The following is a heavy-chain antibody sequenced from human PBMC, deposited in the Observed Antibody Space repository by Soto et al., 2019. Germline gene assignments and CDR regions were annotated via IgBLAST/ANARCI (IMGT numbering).Heavy chain of an antibody. CDR2: ISGSGDTT. D-gene: IGHD1-26*01. J-gene: IGHJ2*01. Sequence: PGGSLRLSCVISRLTFSNYALNWVRQAPGKGLEWVSSISGSGDTTYYADSVKGRFTISRDNSKNTLYLQMNSLRVEDTALYFFFFLMYRRPPSSTPFPTRRSSDL. CDR3: FFLMYRRPPSSTPFPTRRSSDL. CDR1: RLTFSNYA. V-gene: IGHV3-23*01.